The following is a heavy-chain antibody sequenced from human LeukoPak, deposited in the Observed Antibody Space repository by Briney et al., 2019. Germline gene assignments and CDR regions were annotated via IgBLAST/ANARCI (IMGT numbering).Heavy chain of an antibody. CDR3: ARDTAMATAYFDY. CDR1: GFTFSSYS. D-gene: IGHD5-18*01. Sequence: SGGSLRLSCTASGFTFSSYSMNWVRQAPGKGPEWVSSIDSSSSYIYYADSMKGRFTISRDNAKNSLYLQMNSLRAEDTAVYYCARDTAMATAYFDYWGQGTLVTVSS. CDR2: IDSSSSYI. V-gene: IGHV3-21*01. J-gene: IGHJ4*02.